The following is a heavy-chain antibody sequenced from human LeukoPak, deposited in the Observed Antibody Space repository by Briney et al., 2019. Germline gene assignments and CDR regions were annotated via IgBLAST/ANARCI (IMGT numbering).Heavy chain of an antibody. J-gene: IGHJ4*02. V-gene: IGHV3-7*01. CDR2: IKQDGSEK. CDR1: GFTFSSYW. D-gene: IGHD3-16*02. Sequence: PGGSLRLSCAASGFTFSSYWMSWVRQAPGQGLEWVANIKQDGSEKYYVDSVKGRFTISRDNDKNSLFLQMTSLRAEHTAVYYCARVGGRYSPLGYWGQGTLVTVSS. CDR3: ARVGGRYSPLGY.